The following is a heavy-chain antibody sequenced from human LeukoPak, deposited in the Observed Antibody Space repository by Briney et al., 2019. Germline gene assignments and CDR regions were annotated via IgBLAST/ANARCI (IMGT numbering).Heavy chain of an antibody. J-gene: IGHJ5*02. Sequence: SQTLSLTCTVSGGSISSGSYYWSWIRQPAGKGLEWIGRIYTSGSTNYNPSLKSRVTISVDTSKNQFSLKLSSVTAADTAVYYCARSGYCGSTSCLRFRFDPWGQGTLVIVSS. D-gene: IGHD2-2*03. CDR2: IYTSGST. V-gene: IGHV4-61*02. CDR3: ARSGYCGSTSCLRFRFDP. CDR1: GGSISSGSYY.